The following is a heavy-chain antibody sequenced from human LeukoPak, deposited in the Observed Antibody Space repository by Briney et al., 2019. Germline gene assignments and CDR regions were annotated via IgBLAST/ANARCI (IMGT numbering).Heavy chain of an antibody. D-gene: IGHD1-14*01. J-gene: IGHJ4*02. Sequence: GGSLRLSCAGSGFTFGGYGMHWFRQTPGKGLEWVAVIAYDGSRAFYADSVRGRFTISRDNSKNTMSVQMDDLRAEDTAVYYCTRYNNDHFDYWGQGTLVTVSS. V-gene: IGHV3-33*01. CDR3: TRYNNDHFDY. CDR2: IAYDGSRA. CDR1: GFTFGGYG.